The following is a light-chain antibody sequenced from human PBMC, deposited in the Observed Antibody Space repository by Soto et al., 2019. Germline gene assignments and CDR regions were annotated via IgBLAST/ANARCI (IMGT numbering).Light chain of an antibody. V-gene: IGKV3-20*01. J-gene: IGKJ1*01. CDR1: QRISGTY. CDR3: QQYTISSKT. Sequence: EIVLTQFPGTLSLSPGERATLSCRASQRISGTYLAWYQQKPGQAPRLLIYGGSTRATGIPDRFSGSGSETDFTLTISGLEPEDFAVYYCQQYTISSKTFGQGTKVDIK. CDR2: GGS.